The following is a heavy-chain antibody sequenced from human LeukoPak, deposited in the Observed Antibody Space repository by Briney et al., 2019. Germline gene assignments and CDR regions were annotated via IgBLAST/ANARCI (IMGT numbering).Heavy chain of an antibody. V-gene: IGHV4-59*01. D-gene: IGHD5-24*01. J-gene: IGHJ4*02. CDR1: GGSISGYY. CDR2: IYDSGST. Sequence: SETLFLTCTVSGGSISGYYWTWIRQTPGKGLEWIGYIYDSGSTNQNPSLKSRVTISLDTSKNQFSLKLNSVTTADTAVYYCARSRDAYILGHWGQGILVTVSS. CDR3: ARSRDAYILGH.